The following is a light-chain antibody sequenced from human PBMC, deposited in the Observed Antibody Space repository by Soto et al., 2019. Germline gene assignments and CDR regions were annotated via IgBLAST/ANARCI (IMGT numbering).Light chain of an antibody. V-gene: IGKV3-20*01. Sequence: EIVLTQSPGTLSLSPGKRATLSCRASQSVSSSYLAWYQQKPGQAPRLLIYGASSRATGIPDRFSGSGSGSDFTLTISRLETEDFAVYYCQQYGSSRNTFGQGTKLESK. CDR1: QSVSSSY. CDR3: QQYGSSRNT. CDR2: GAS. J-gene: IGKJ2*01.